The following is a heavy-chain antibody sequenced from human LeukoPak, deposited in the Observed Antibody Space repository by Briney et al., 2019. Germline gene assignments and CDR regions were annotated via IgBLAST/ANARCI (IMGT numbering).Heavy chain of an antibody. J-gene: IGHJ5*02. CDR2: IYHSGST. V-gene: IGHV4-38-2*02. CDR1: GYSISSGYY. CDR3: AKDSSTIVENWFDP. D-gene: IGHD5-24*01. Sequence: SETLSLTCTVSGYSISSGYYWGWIRQPPGKGLEWIGTIYHSGSTYYNPSLKSRVTISVDTSKNQFSPKLTSVTAADTAVYYCAKDSSTIVENWFDPWGQGTLVTVSS.